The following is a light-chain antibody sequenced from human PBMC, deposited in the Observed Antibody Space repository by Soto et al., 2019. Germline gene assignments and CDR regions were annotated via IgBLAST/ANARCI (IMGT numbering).Light chain of an antibody. Sequence: DIQMTQSPSSLSASVGDRVTITCRASQSISFYLHWYQQKPGKAPNLLIYGASSLQSGVPSRFSGSGSGTEFTLTISSLQTEDFAPYYCQQSDSTPYTFGQGTKLEIK. J-gene: IGKJ2*01. V-gene: IGKV1-39*01. CDR2: GAS. CDR1: QSISFY. CDR3: QQSDSTPYT.